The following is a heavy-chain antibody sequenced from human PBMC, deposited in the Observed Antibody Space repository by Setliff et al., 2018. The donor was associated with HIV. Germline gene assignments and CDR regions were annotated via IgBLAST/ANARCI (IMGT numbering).Heavy chain of an antibody. J-gene: IGHJ6*03. V-gene: IGHV5-51*01. CDR2: IFPGDSET. CDR1: GYNFRKYW. Sequence: LGESLKLSCKGSGYNFRKYWIAWVRQMPGKGLEWMGIIFPGDSETTYRPSFQGQVTIAIDKSISTAYLQWSSLKASDTAMYFCARVAVPSTVYYYYHMDVWGKGTAVTVSS. D-gene: IGHD6-19*01. CDR3: ARVAVPSTVYYYYHMDV.